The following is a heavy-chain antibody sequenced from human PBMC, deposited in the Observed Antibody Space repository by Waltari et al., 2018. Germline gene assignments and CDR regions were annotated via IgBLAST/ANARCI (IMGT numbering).Heavy chain of an antibody. CDR3: ARIDGGARGVIIHAFDI. CDR2: IIPIFGTA. V-gene: IGHV1-69*01. J-gene: IGHJ3*02. Sequence: QVQLVQSGAEVKKPGSSVKVSCKASGGTFSSYAISRVRQAPGQGLEWMGGIIPIFGTANYAQKFQGRVTITADESTSTAYMELSSLRSEDTAVYYCARIDGGARGVIIHAFDIWGQGTMVTVSS. CDR1: GGTFSSYA. D-gene: IGHD3-10*01.